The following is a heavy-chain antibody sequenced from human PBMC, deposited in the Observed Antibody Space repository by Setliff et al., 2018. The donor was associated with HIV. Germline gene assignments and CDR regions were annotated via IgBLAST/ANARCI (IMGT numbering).Heavy chain of an antibody. CDR3: ARDPGITAACTEYFDS. CDR1: GGTMGSHY. CDR2: IHYTGII. V-gene: IGHV4-59*11. D-gene: IGHD6-13*01. Sequence: SETLSLTCVISGGTMGSHYWSWNRQSPGKGLEWIGNIHYTGIIDINPSLKRRATISLDRPKIQFSLKLSSVTAADTAIYYCARDPGITAACTEYFDSWGQGIRVTVSS. J-gene: IGHJ4*02.